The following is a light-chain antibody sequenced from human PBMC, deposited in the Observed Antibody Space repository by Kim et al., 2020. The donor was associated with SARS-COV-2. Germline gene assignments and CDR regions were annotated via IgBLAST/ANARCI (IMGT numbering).Light chain of an antibody. CDR2: DVS. CDR3: CSFAVSHYV. J-gene: IGLJ1*01. Sequence: PGQSVTLSCTGTSSDVGGYNYVSWYQQHPDKAPKLMIYDVSKRPSGVPDRLSGSKSGNTASLTISGLQAEDEADYYCCSFAVSHYVFGTGTKVTVL. V-gene: IGLV2-11*01. CDR1: SSDVGGYNY.